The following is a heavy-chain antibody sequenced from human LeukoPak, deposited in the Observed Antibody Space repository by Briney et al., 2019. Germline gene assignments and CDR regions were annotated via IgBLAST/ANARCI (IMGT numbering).Heavy chain of an antibody. Sequence: GSLRLSCAASGFTFSSYGMHWVRQAPGKGLEGVAFIRYDGSNKYYADSVKGRFTISRDNSKNTLYLQMNSLRAEDTAVYYCAKDSTIYDFWSGYSSNWFDPWGQGTLVTVSS. V-gene: IGHV3-30*02. CDR3: AKDSTIYDFWSGYSSNWFDP. CDR1: GFTFSSYG. D-gene: IGHD3-3*01. J-gene: IGHJ5*02. CDR2: IRYDGSNK.